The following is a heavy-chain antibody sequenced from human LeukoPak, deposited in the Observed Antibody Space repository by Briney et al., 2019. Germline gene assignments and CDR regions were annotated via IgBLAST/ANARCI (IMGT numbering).Heavy chain of an antibody. D-gene: IGHD3-10*01. Sequence: GESLKISCKGFGYTFSNYWIGWVRQMPGKGLEWMGIIYPDDSDTRYSPSFQGQVTISADKSITTAFLQWSSLKASDTAVYYCAIFGDKYGSGSYGDSWGQGTLVTVSS. J-gene: IGHJ5*01. CDR2: IYPDDSDT. CDR3: AIFGDKYGSGSYGDS. V-gene: IGHV5-51*01. CDR1: GYTFSNYW.